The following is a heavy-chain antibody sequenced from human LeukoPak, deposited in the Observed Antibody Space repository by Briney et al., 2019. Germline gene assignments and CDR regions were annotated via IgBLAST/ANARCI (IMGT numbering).Heavy chain of an antibody. J-gene: IGHJ3*02. CDR3: ARLNGPSKSITMIVDAGLFDI. CDR1: SGSISTSNYY. D-gene: IGHD3-22*01. V-gene: IGHV4-39*01. CDR2: IYYSGST. Sequence: SETLSLTCTVSSGSISTSNYYWGWIRQPPGKGLEWIGSIYYSGSTYYNPSLKSRVTISVDTSKNQFSLKLSSVTAADTAVYYCARLNGPSKSITMIVDAGLFDIWGQGTMVTVSS.